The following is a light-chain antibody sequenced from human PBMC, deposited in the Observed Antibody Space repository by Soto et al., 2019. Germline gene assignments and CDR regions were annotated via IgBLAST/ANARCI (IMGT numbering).Light chain of an antibody. CDR1: SSDVGGYNY. CDR2: DVS. V-gene: IGLV2-11*01. CDR3: CSYAGSPRNV. J-gene: IGLJ1*01. Sequence: QSALTQPRSVSGSPGQSVTISCTGTSSDVGGYNYVSWYQQHPGKAPKVMIYDVSERPSGVPDRFSGSKSGNTASLTISGLQAEDEPDYYSCSYAGSPRNVLGTGTKLTVL.